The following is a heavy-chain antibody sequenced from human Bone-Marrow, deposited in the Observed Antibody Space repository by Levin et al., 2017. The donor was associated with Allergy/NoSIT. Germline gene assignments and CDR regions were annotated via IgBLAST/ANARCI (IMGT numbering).Heavy chain of an antibody. CDR1: GFTFSDYY. D-gene: IGHD1-26*01. V-gene: IGHV3-11*01. J-gene: IGHJ4*02. CDR3: ARDVEGSYYYFDY. CDR2: ISSSGSTI. Sequence: LSLTCAASGFTFSDYYMSWIRQAPGKGLEWVSYISSSGSTIYYADSVKGRFTISRDNAKNSLYLQMNSLRAEDTAVYYCARDVEGSYYYFDYWGQGTLVTVSS.